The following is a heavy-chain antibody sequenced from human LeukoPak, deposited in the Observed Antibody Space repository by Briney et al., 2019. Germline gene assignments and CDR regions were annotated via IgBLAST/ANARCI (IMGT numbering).Heavy chain of an antibody. CDR3: ARVFWSGYYTDYYYYMDV. Sequence: SETLSLTCTVSGGSISTYYYNWIRQPAGKGLEWLGRIYTSGSTYYNPSLKSRVTISVDTSKNQFSLKLSSVTAADTAVYYCARVFWSGYYTDYYYYMDVWGKGTTVTVSS. J-gene: IGHJ6*03. D-gene: IGHD3-3*01. CDR2: IYTSGST. V-gene: IGHV4-4*07. CDR1: GGSISTYY.